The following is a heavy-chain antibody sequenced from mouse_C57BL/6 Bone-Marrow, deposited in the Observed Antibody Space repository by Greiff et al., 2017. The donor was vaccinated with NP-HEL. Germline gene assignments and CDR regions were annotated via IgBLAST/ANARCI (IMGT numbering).Heavy chain of an antibody. J-gene: IGHJ4*01. D-gene: IGHD3-3*01. CDR3: AREGEGMDY. Sequence: QVHVKQSGAELVKPGASVKLSCKASGYTFTSYWMQWVKQRPGQGLEWIGEIDPSDSYTNYNQKFKGKATLTVDTSSSTAYMQLSSLTSEDSAVYYCAREGEGMDYWGQGTSVTVSS. CDR2: IDPSDSYT. CDR1: GYTFTSYW. V-gene: IGHV1-50*01.